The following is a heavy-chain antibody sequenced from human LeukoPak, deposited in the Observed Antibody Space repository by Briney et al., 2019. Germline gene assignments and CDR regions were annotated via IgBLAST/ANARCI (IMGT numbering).Heavy chain of an antibody. V-gene: IGHV3-66*01. CDR1: GFTFSNYA. CDR3: APIAIRSGY. D-gene: IGHD3-9*01. Sequence: GGSLRLSCAASGFTFSNYAMSWVRQAPGKGLEWVSVIYSGGSTYYADSVKGRFTISRDNSKNTLYLQMNSLRAEDTAVYYCAPIAIRSGYWGQGTLVTVSS. CDR2: IYSGGST. J-gene: IGHJ4*02.